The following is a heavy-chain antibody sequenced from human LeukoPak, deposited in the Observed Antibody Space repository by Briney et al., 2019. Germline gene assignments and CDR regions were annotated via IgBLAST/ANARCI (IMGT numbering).Heavy chain of an antibody. Sequence: SETLSLTCTVSGGSISTYYWSWIRQPAGKGLEWIGRIYTNENTNYTPSLRSRVTMSVDTSKNQFSLKLNSVTAADTAVYYCARGDVLLDYWGQGTLVTVSS. V-gene: IGHV4-4*07. CDR1: GGSISTYY. CDR2: IYTNENT. CDR3: ARGDVLLDY. D-gene: IGHD3-10*01. J-gene: IGHJ4*02.